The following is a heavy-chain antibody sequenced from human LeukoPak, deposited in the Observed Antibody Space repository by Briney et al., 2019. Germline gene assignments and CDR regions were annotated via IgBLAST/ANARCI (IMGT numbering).Heavy chain of an antibody. CDR1: GYTFTGYY. Sequence: ASVKVSCKASGYTFTGYYMHWVRQAPGQGLEWMGWINPNSGGTNYAQKFQGRVTTTRDTSISTAYMELSRLRSDDTAVYYCAREVRGVIPYYYYYMDVWGKGTTVTVSS. CDR3: AREVRGVIPYYYYYMDV. CDR2: INPNSGGT. V-gene: IGHV1-2*02. J-gene: IGHJ6*03. D-gene: IGHD3-10*01.